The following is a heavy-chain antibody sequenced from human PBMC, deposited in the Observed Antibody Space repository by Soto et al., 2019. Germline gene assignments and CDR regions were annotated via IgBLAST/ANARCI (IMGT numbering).Heavy chain of an antibody. D-gene: IGHD4-17*01. Sequence: ASVNVSCKASGYTFTGYYMHWVRQAPGQGLEWMGWINPNSGGTNYAQKFQGRVTMTRDTSISTAYMELSRLRSDDTAVYYCARDIDYGDPACEYWGKGNLVSVSS. J-gene: IGHJ4*02. CDR2: INPNSGGT. CDR3: ARDIDYGDPACEY. CDR1: GYTFTGYY. V-gene: IGHV1-2*02.